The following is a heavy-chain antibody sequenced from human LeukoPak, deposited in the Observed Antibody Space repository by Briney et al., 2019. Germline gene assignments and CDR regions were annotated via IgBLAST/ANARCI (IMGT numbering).Heavy chain of an antibody. CDR2: IDFTSIYI. J-gene: IGHJ3*01. V-gene: IGHV3-21*01. Sequence: GGSLRLSCAASGFNFSTYSMNWVRQAPGKGLEWVSSIDFTSIYIDYADSVKGRFAISRDNAKKSLYLQMNSLRVDDTAVYYCAKDESRVRGVIRDAFDFWGQGTLVTVSS. D-gene: IGHD3-10*01. CDR1: GFNFSTYS. CDR3: AKDESRVRGVIRDAFDF.